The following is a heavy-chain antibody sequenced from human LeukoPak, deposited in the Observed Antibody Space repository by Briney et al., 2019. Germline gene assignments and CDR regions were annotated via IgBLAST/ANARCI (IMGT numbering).Heavy chain of an antibody. V-gene: IGHV3-11*01. D-gene: IGHD4-17*01. Sequence: GGPLSLSCAPSGFTFSDYHMSWIRQAPGKGMEWVSYISSSGSTIYYADSVNGRFTICRDNAKNSLYLQMNGLRAEDTAVYYCARDYGDYTDAFDIWGQGTMVTVFS. CDR2: ISSSGSTI. CDR1: GFTFSDYH. J-gene: IGHJ3*02. CDR3: ARDYGDYTDAFDI.